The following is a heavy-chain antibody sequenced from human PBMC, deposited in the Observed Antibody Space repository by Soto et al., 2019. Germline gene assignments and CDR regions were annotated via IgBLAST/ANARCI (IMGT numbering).Heavy chain of an antibody. CDR3: AREGTLPPQPKTYDY. D-gene: IGHD1-1*01. J-gene: IGHJ4*02. CDR1: GYTFTSYG. Sequence: ASVKVSCKASGYTFTSYGISWVRQAPGQGLEWMGWISAYNGNTNYAQKLQGRVTMTTDTSTSTAYMELRSLRSDDTAVYYCAREGTLPPQPKTYDYWGQGTLVTVSS. V-gene: IGHV1-18*01. CDR2: ISAYNGNT.